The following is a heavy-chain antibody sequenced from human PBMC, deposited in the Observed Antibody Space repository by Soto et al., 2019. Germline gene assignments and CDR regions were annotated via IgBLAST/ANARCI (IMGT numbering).Heavy chain of an antibody. CDR1: GFTFRSYA. D-gene: IGHD6-19*01. J-gene: IGHJ3*02. CDR2: ISGSSDTK. V-gene: IGHV3-48*02. CDR3: GRALRKWLADAFDI. Sequence: GGSLRLSCAASGFTFRSYARTWVRQAPGKGLEWVSDISGSSDTKYYADSVKGRFAISRDNPKNSLYLQMNSLRDEDTAVYYCGRALRKWLADAFDIWGRGTMVTVSS.